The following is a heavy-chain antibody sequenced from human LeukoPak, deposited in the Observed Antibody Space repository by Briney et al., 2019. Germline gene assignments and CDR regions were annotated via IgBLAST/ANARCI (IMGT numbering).Heavy chain of an antibody. J-gene: IGHJ4*02. CDR2: ISHEGSNK. V-gene: IGHV3-30*03. CDR3: ARVPEAYYYDSSGYYYSDY. D-gene: IGHD3-22*01. Sequence: GRSLRLSCAASGLSFSSYGMHWVRQAPGKGLEWVAVISHEGSNKYYADSVKGRFTISRDNAKNSLFLQMNSLRAEDTAVYYCARVPEAYYYDSSGYYYSDYWGQGTLVTVSS. CDR1: GLSFSSYG.